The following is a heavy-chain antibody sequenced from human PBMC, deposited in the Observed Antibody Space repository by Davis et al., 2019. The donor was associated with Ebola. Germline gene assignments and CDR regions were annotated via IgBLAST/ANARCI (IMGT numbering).Heavy chain of an antibody. D-gene: IGHD2-8*01. J-gene: IGHJ4*02. CDR3: VKVAPLNGYFDY. CDR2: IRSNGGTT. CDR1: GFIFSNYA. Sequence: GESLKISCSASGFIFSNYALHWVRQAPGKGLESVSAIRSNGGTTYYEDSVKGRFTISRDNSKDTLYLQMSSLRPEDTAVYYCVKVAPLNGYFDYWGQGTLVTVSS. V-gene: IGHV3-64D*06.